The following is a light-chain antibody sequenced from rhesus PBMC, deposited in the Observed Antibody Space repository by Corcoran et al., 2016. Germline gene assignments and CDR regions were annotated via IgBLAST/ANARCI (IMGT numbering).Light chain of an antibody. Sequence: DIQMTQSPSSLSASVGDRVIITCRASQGITTSLNWYQQKRRKPPKRLIYKISSLESGVPSRFRGSGSGTDLPLTISSLPPEEFATYYCLQYNTDPPTFGQGTRVEI. CDR1: QGITTS. CDR2: KIS. V-gene: IGKV1-43*02. J-gene: IGKJ1*01. CDR3: LQYNTDPPT.